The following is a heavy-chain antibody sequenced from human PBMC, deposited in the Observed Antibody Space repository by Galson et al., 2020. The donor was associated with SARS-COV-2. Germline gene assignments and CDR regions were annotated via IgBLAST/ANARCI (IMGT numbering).Heavy chain of an antibody. Sequence: GGSLRLSCAASGFTFSSYGMHWVRQAPGKGLEWVAFISYDGSNKYYADSVKGRFTISSDNSKNTLYLTMNSLRAEDTAVYYCATPSSWYLGSAHYWGQGTLVTVSS. CDR1: GFTFSSYG. CDR2: ISYDGSNK. D-gene: IGHD6-13*01. CDR3: ATPSSWYLGSAHY. V-gene: IGHV3-30*03. J-gene: IGHJ4*02.